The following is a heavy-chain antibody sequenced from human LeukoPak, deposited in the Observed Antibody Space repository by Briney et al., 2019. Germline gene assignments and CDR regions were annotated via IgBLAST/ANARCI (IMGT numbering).Heavy chain of an antibody. CDR1: GGSISSYY. CDR3: ARLEQYYYDSSGPIDI. V-gene: IGHV4-4*09. J-gene: IGHJ3*02. D-gene: IGHD3-22*01. Sequence: SETLSLTCTVSGGSISSYYWSWIRQPPGKGLEWIGYIYTSGSTNYNPSLKSRVTISVDTSKNQFSLKLSSVTAADTAVYYCARLEQYYYDSSGPIDIWGQGTMVTVSS. CDR2: IYTSGST.